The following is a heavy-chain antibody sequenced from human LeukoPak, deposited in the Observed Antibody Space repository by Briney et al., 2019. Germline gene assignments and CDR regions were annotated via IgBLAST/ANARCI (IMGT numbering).Heavy chain of an antibody. Sequence: GGSLRLSCAASGFTSSSYEMSWVRQAPGKGLEWVSYISSGSSTIYYADSVKGRFTISRDNAKNSLYLQMNSLRAEDTAVYYCARLLRYGFDFWGQGTLVTVSS. J-gene: IGHJ4*02. D-gene: IGHD3-16*01. CDR3: ARLLRYGFDF. CDR2: ISSGSSTI. CDR1: GFTSSSYE. V-gene: IGHV3-48*01.